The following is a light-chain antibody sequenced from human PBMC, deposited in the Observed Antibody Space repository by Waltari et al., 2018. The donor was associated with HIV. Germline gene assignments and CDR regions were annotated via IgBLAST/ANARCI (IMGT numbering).Light chain of an antibody. CDR2: VGTGGIVG. CDR3: GADHGSGSNFVLV. CDR1: SGYSVYE. J-gene: IGLJ2*01. V-gene: IGLV9-49*01. Sequence: QPVLTQPPSASASLGASVTLTCTLSSGYSVYEVEWYQQRPGKGPRFVMRVGTGGIVGSKGDGIPDRFSVWGEGLNRFSTIKNVQEEDESDFHCGADHGSGSNFVLVFGGGTKLTVL.